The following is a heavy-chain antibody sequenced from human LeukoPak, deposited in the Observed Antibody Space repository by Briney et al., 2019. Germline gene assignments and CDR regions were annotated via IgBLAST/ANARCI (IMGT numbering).Heavy chain of an antibody. CDR2: INPNSGGT. J-gene: IGHJ4*02. D-gene: IGHD3-3*01. V-gene: IGHV1-2*02. Sequence: ASVKVSCKASGYTFTGYNIHWVRQAPGQGLEWMGWINPNSGGTNYAQKFQGRVTMTRDTSISTAYMELSRLRSDDTAVYYCARGDYDFWSDPFDYWGQGTLVTVSS. CDR3: ARGDYDFWSDPFDY. CDR1: GYTFTGYN.